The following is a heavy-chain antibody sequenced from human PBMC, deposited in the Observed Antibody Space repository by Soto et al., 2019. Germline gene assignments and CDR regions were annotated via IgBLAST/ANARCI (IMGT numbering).Heavy chain of an antibody. CDR1: GGSISDYY. V-gene: IGHV4-59*01. Sequence: QVQLQESGPGLVKSSETLSLTCSVSGGSISDYYWSWIWQPPGKGLECIGYIYYSGSTNYNPSLKSRVTISLDTSKNQFSLKLSSVTAADTAVYYCAAVRVAAPSHFDYWGQGTLVTVSS. CDR2: IYYSGST. CDR3: AAVRVAAPSHFDY. J-gene: IGHJ4*02. D-gene: IGHD2-8*02.